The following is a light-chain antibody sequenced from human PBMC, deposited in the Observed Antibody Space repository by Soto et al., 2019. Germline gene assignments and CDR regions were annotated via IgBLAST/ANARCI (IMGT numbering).Light chain of an antibody. CDR3: TSYAGSNNPVV. V-gene: IGLV2-8*01. J-gene: IGLJ2*01. CDR2: EVS. CDR1: SSDVGNYNY. Sequence: QSVLTQPPSASGSPGQSVTISCTGTSSDVGNYNYVSWYQQHPGKAPKLMIYEVSKRPSGVPDRFSGSKSGNTASLTVSGLQAEDEADYYCTSYAGSNNPVVFGGGTQLTVL.